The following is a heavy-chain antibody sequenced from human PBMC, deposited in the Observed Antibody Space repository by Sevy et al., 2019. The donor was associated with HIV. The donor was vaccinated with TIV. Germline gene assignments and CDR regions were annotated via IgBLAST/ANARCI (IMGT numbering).Heavy chain of an antibody. CDR3: ARRAFLGDYFEF. Sequence: SETLSLTCSVSSGSLGNYYWYWIRQTPGKGLEWLGLIYYSGNTNYDPSLKSRVTMSIDTSRNQFSLRLDSLTAADTAVYYCARRAFLGDYFEFWGQGILVTVSS. CDR2: IYYSGNT. J-gene: IGHJ4*03. D-gene: IGHD3-16*01. CDR1: SGSLGNYY. V-gene: IGHV4-59*08.